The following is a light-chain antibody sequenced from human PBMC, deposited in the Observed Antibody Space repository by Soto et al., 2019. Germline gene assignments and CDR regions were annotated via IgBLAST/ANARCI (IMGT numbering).Light chain of an antibody. CDR2: KAS. J-gene: IGKJ1*01. V-gene: IGKV1-5*03. Sequence: DIQMTQSPSTLSASVGDRVTITCRANQSISNWLAWYQKKPGKVPKLLIYKASNLDYGVPSRFSGSGSGTEFTLTISSLQPDDFATYYCQQSYSTPPTFGQGTKVEIK. CDR1: QSISNW. CDR3: QQSYSTPPT.